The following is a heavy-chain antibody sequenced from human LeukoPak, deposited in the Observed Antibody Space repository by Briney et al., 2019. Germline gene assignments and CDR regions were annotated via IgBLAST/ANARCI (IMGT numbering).Heavy chain of an antibody. Sequence: SGPTLVKPTQTLTLTCTFSGFSLSTSGVGVGWIRQPPGKALEWLTLIYCDDDKRYNPSLKSRLTVTKDVSKSQVVLTLTNVDPVDTATYYCAHRLTGYNSNWYHGYFDYWGPGTLVTVSS. D-gene: IGHD6-13*01. J-gene: IGHJ4*02. CDR2: IYCDDDK. CDR3: AHRLTGYNSNWYHGYFDY. CDR1: GFSLSTSGVG. V-gene: IGHV2-5*02.